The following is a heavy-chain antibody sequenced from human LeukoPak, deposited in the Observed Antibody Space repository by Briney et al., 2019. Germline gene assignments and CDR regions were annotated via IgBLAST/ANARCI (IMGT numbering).Heavy chain of an antibody. CDR1: GGSISSGGYY. D-gene: IGHD3-22*01. CDR2: IYYGGGT. CDR3: ARTLYDSSGYYLLYYYGMDV. Sequence: PSETLSLTCTVSGGSISSGGYYWSWIRQHPGKGLEWIGYIYYGGGTYYNPSLKSRVTISVDTSKNQFSLKLSSVTAADTAVYYCARTLYDSSGYYLLYYYGMDVWGQGTTVTVSS. J-gene: IGHJ6*02. V-gene: IGHV4-31*03.